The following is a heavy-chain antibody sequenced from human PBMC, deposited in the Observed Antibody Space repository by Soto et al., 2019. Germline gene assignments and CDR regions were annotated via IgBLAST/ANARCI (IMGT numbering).Heavy chain of an antibody. CDR1: GYTFTSYP. V-gene: IGHV1-3*01. CDR2: INAGNGAT. Sequence: QVQLVQSGPEGKKPGAPVKVSCKASGYTFTSYPLNWLRQAPGQMPEWMGWINAGNGATKYSQKFQGRVSITRDTSASTTYMQLSRLRFDDTAVYYCATDRGGYCSGGSCSEAWFDPWGQGTLVTVSS. J-gene: IGHJ5*02. CDR3: ATDRGGYCSGGSCSEAWFDP. D-gene: IGHD2-15*01.